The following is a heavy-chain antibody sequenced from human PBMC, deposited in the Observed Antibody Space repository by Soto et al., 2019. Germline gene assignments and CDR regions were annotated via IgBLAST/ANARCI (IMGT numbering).Heavy chain of an antibody. J-gene: IGHJ4*02. CDR2: ISYGGSSK. D-gene: IGHD3-16*01. Sequence: PGGSLRLSCAASGFPFSSYGMHWVRQAPGKGLEWVAVISYGGSSKYYADSVKGRFTISRDNSKNTLYLQMNSLRAEDTAVYYCAKGPLSDYVWGSYDDAFGFDYWGQGTLVTVSS. CDR1: GFPFSSYG. V-gene: IGHV3-30*18. CDR3: AKGPLSDYVWGSYDDAFGFDY.